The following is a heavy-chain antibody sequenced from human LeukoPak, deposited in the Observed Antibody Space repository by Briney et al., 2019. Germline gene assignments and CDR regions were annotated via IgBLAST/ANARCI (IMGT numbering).Heavy chain of an antibody. CDR3: AKLRHCSGGSCSPFPTFDY. J-gene: IGHJ4*02. D-gene: IGHD2-15*01. V-gene: IGHV3-23*01. CDR2: ISGSGGST. Sequence: PGRSLRLSCAASGFTFSSYAMSWVRQAPGKGLEWVSAISGSGGSTYYADSVKGRFTISRDNSKNTLYLQMDSLRAEDTAVYYCAKLRHCSGGSCSPFPTFDYWGQGTLVTVSS. CDR1: GFTFSSYA.